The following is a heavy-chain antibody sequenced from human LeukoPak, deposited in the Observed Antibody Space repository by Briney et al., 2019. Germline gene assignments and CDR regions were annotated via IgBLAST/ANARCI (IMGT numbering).Heavy chain of an antibody. J-gene: IGHJ3*02. CDR1: GGSISSDSYY. D-gene: IGHD2-2*01. Sequence: SETLSLTCTVSGGSISSDSYYWSWIRQPAGKGLEWIGHIYTSGSTNYNPSLKSRVTISIDTSKNQFSLRLSSVTAADTAVYYCARAFCSSTSCYAWDAFDIWGQGTMVTVSS. CDR3: ARAFCSSTSCYAWDAFDI. CDR2: IYTSGST. V-gene: IGHV4-61*09.